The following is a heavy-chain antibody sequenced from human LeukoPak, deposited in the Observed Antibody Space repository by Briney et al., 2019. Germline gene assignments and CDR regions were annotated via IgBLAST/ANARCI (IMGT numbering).Heavy chain of an antibody. D-gene: IGHD5-18*01. Sequence: PGGSLRLSCAASGFTFSSYAMNRVRQAPGKGLEWVSSLSDGGHSSFYADSVKGRFTIYRDDSQNILYLQMNNLSGDDTAPYYCAFSPLGFNYGYAYWGQGTLVTVSS. CDR1: GFTFSSYA. J-gene: IGHJ4*02. CDR2: LSDGGHSS. CDR3: AFSPLGFNYGYAY. V-gene: IGHV3-23*01.